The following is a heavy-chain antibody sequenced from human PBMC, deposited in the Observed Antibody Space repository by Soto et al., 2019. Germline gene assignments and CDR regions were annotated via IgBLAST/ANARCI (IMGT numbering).Heavy chain of an antibody. CDR2: INSDGSST. CDR1: GFTFRSYW. Sequence: GGSLRLSCAASGFTFRSYWMHWVRQAPGKGLVWVSRINSDGSSTSYADSVKGRFTISRDNAKNKVYLQMNSLRPEDTAVYYCASLTYWGQGTLVTVSS. V-gene: IGHV3-74*01. CDR3: ASLTY. D-gene: IGHD3-9*01. J-gene: IGHJ4*02.